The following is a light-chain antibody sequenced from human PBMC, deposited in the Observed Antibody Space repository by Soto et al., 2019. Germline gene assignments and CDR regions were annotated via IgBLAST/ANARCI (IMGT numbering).Light chain of an antibody. Sequence: EIVLTQSPATLSLSPGERVTLSCRASQSVRSYLAWYQQQPGQAPRLLIYGASTRATGIPARFSGSGSGTEFTLTINSLEPEDFAVYYCQHFGSSLRTFGQGTKVDIK. V-gene: IGKV3-11*01. CDR2: GAS. J-gene: IGKJ1*01. CDR1: QSVRSY. CDR3: QHFGSSLRT.